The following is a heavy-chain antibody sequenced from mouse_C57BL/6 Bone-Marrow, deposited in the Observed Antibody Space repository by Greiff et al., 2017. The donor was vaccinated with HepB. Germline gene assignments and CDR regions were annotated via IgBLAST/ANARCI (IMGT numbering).Heavy chain of an antibody. CDR1: GYTFNSDW. CDR2: IDPSDSYT. D-gene: IGHD2-3*01. V-gene: IGHV1-50*01. CDR3: ASVRYPRCLLSFAY. Sequence: QVQLQQPGAELVKPGASVKLSCKASGYTFNSDWMQWVKQRPGQGLEWIGEIDPSDSYTNYNEKFKGKATLTVDTSSSTAYMQLSSLTSEDSAVYSCASVRYPRCLLSFAYGGQGTRITVSA. J-gene: IGHJ3*01.